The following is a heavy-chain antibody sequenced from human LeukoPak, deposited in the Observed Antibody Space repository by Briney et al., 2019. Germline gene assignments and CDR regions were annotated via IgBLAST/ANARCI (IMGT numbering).Heavy chain of an antibody. Sequence: GGSLRLSCAASGFTFSSYVMSWVRQAPGKGLEWVSVISGSGGSTYYADSVRGRFTISRDNSKNTLYLQMNSLRAEDTAVYYCAKGFNVVEIVGTGFDYWGQGTLVTVSS. CDR3: AKGFNVVEIVGTGFDY. CDR2: ISGSGGST. D-gene: IGHD5-12*01. V-gene: IGHV3-23*01. CDR1: GFTFSSYV. J-gene: IGHJ4*02.